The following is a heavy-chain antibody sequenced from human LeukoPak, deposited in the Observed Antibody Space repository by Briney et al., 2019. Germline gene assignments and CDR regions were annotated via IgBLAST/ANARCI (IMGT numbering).Heavy chain of an antibody. D-gene: IGHD1-7*01. CDR1: GFTVSSNY. CDR2: IYSGGST. CDR3: ARDLTGTTRDY. V-gene: IGHV3-53*01. J-gene: IGHJ4*02. Sequence: GGSLRLSCAASGFTVSSNYMSWVRQAPGKGLEWVSVIYSGGSTYYADPVKGRFTISRDNSKNTLYLQMNSLRAEDTAVYYCARDLTGTTRDYWGQGTLVTVSS.